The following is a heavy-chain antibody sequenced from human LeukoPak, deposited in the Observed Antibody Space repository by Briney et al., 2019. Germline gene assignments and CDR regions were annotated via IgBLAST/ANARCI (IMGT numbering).Heavy chain of an antibody. Sequence: SETLSLTCAVYGGSFSGDYWSWIRQPPGKGLEWIGEINHSGSTNYNPSLKSRVTISVDTSKNQFSLKLSSVTAADTAVYYCARGLYLEHCSSTSCYEDYWGQGTLVTVSS. CDR3: ARGLYLEHCSSTSCYEDY. J-gene: IGHJ4*02. V-gene: IGHV4-34*01. CDR1: GGSFSGDY. D-gene: IGHD2-2*01. CDR2: INHSGST.